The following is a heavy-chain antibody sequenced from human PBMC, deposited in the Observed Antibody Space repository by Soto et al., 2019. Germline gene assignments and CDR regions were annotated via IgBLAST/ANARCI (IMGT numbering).Heavy chain of an antibody. CDR2: IYPGDSDT. V-gene: IGHV5-51*01. CDR3: ARVQMWAYYDILTGYFGY. CDR1: GYSFTSYW. D-gene: IGHD3-9*01. J-gene: IGHJ4*02. Sequence: GESLKISCKGSGYSFTSYWIGWVRQMPGKGLEWMGIIYPGDSDTRYSPSFQGQVTISADKSISTAYLQWSSLKASDTAMYYCARVQMWAYYDILTGYFGYWGQGTLVTVSS.